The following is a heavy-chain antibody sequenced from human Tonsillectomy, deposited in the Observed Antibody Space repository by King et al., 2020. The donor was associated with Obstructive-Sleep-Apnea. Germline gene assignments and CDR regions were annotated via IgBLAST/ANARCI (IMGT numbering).Heavy chain of an antibody. CDR1: GFTFSSYA. J-gene: IGHJ5*02. CDR3: AKTLVWNPPDINWFDP. V-gene: IGHV3-23*04. Sequence: VQLVESGGGLVQPGGSLSLSCAASGFTFSSYAMSWVRQAPGKGLEWVSAISGSGGSTYYADSVKGRFTISRDNSKNTLYLQMNSLRAEDTAVYYCAKTLVWNPPDINWFDPWGQGTLVTVSS. D-gene: IGHD1-1*01. CDR2: ISGSGGST.